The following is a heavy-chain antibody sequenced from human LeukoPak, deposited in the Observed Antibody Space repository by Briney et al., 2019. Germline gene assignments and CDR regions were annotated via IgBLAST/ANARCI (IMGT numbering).Heavy chain of an antibody. CDR1: VCSFIGYD. J-gene: IGHJ3*02. CDR2: IYYSGST. V-gene: IGHV4-59*01. Sequence: SETLSLTCDVSVCSFIGYDWGWIRQPPGKGLEYIGYIYYSGSTNYNPSLKSRVTMSLDTSKNQFSLKLSSVTAADTAVYYCAREGGPHDFQIWGQGTMVTVSS. CDR3: AREGGPHDFQI.